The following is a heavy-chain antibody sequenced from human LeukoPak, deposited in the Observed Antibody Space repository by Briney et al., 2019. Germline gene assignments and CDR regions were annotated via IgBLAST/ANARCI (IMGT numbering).Heavy chain of an antibody. CDR2: FYTSGNTRRT. CDR1: GGSISGDY. J-gene: IGHJ4*02. Sequence: SETLSLTCTVSGGSISGDYWSWIRQPAGKGLEWIGRFYTSGNTRRTIYDPSLRSRVTMSADTSKNQLSLRVNSVTAADTAIYYCARDEQGTRSDYWGQGTLVTVAS. CDR3: ARDEQGTRSDY. V-gene: IGHV4-4*07. D-gene: IGHD1/OR15-1a*01.